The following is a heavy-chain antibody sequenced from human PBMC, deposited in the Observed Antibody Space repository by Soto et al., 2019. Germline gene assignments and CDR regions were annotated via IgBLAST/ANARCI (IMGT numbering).Heavy chain of an antibody. Sequence: SGPTLVNPTQTLTLTCPFSGFSLSTSGMCVSWIRQPPGKALEWLTLIYWDDDKRYSPSLKSRLTITKDTSKNQVVFTMTNMDPVDTATYSCAHRYGAPGYFDYWGQGTLVTVSS. CDR1: GFSLSTSGMC. D-gene: IGHD4-17*01. J-gene: IGHJ4*02. CDR2: IYWDDDK. CDR3: AHRYGAPGYFDY. V-gene: IGHV2-5*08.